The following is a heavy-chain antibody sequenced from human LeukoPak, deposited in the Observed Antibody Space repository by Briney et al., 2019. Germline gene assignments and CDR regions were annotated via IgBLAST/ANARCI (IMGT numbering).Heavy chain of an antibody. V-gene: IGHV3-23*01. D-gene: IGHD6-13*01. J-gene: IGHJ4*02. CDR1: GFTFSSYA. CDR2: ISGSGGST. CDR3: AGPPQYSSSWNYYFDY. Sequence: PGGSLRLSCAASGFTFSSYAMSWFRQAPGKGLEWVSAISGSGGSTYYADSVKGRFTISRDNSKNTLYLQMNSLRAEDTAVYYCAGPPQYSSSWNYYFDYWGQGTLVTVSS.